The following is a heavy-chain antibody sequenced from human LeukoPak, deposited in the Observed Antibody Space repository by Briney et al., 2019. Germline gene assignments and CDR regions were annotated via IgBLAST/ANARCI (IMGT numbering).Heavy chain of an antibody. J-gene: IGHJ4*02. CDR1: GFTFSSYG. V-gene: IGHV3-30*18. D-gene: IGHD6-19*01. Sequence: GGSLRLSCAASGFTFSSYGMHWVRQAPGKGLEWVAVISYDGSNKYYADSVKGRFTISRDNSKNTLYLQMNSLRAEDTAVYYCAKGQGIAVAGTDYWGQGTLVTVSS. CDR2: ISYDGSNK. CDR3: AKGQGIAVAGTDY.